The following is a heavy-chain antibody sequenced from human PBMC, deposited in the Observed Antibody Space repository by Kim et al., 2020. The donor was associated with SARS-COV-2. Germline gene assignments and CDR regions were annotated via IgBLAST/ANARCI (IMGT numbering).Heavy chain of an antibody. CDR3: ARGGPPYYYDTNWFDP. D-gene: IGHD3-22*01. CDR2: IYYSGST. CDR1: GGSVSSGSYY. J-gene: IGHJ5*02. V-gene: IGHV4-61*01. Sequence: SETLSLTCTVSGGSVSSGSYYWSWIRQPPGKGLEWIGYIYYSGSTNYNPSLKSRVTISVDTSKNQFSLKLSSVTAADTAVYYCARGGPPYYYDTNWFDPWGQGTLVTVSS.